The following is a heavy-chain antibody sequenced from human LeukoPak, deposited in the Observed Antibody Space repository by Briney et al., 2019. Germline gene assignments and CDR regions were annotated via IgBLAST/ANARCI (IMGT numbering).Heavy chain of an antibody. Sequence: SETLSPTCTVSGGSITSGAYYWSWIRQPPGKGLEWIGFIYYSGSTYYNPSLKNQVTISVDTSKNKFSLKLSSVTAADTAVYYCARIVGAGDAFDIWGQGTMVTVSS. V-gene: IGHV4-30-4*08. CDR1: GGSITSGAYY. CDR3: ARIVGAGDAFDI. D-gene: IGHD1-26*01. J-gene: IGHJ3*02. CDR2: IYYSGST.